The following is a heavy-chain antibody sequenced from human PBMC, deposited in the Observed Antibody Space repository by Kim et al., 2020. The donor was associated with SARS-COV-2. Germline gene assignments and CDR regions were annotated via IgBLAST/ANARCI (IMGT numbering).Heavy chain of an antibody. CDR3: ARTTMVREKGGMYNWFDP. CDR1: GGSFSGYY. D-gene: IGHD3-10*01. CDR2: INHSGST. Sequence: SETLSLTCAVYGGSFSGYYWSWIRQPPGKGLEWIGEINHSGSTNYNPSLKSRVTISVDTSKNQFSLKLSSVTAADTAVYYCARTTMVREKGGMYNWFDPWGQGTLVTVSS. V-gene: IGHV4-34*01. J-gene: IGHJ5*02.